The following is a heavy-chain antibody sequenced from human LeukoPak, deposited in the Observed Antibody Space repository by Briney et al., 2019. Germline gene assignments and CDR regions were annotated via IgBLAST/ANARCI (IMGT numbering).Heavy chain of an antibody. D-gene: IGHD3-3*01. Sequence: GGSLRLSCAASGFTFSSYSMNWVRQAPGKGLEWVSSISSSSSYIYYADSVKGRFTISRDNSKNTLYLQMNSLRAEDTAVYYCAKVTTGIFGVARHYGMHVWGQGTTVTVSS. CDR2: ISSSSSYI. J-gene: IGHJ6*02. CDR1: GFTFSSYS. CDR3: AKVTTGIFGVARHYGMHV. V-gene: IGHV3-21*04.